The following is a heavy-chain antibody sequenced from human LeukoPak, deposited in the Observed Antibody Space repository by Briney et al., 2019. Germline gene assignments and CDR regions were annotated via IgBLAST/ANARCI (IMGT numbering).Heavy chain of an antibody. CDR3: ARYCSSTNCYKGGFDP. V-gene: IGHV1-2*02. Sequence: ASVKVSCKASGYTFTDYYMHWVRQAPGQGLEWMGWINPNSGGTNYAQKFQGRVTMTRDTSISTAYMELSRLRSDDTAVYYCARYCSSTNCYKGGFDPWGQGTLVTVSS. J-gene: IGHJ5*02. CDR1: GYTFTDYY. D-gene: IGHD2-2*02. CDR2: INPNSGGT.